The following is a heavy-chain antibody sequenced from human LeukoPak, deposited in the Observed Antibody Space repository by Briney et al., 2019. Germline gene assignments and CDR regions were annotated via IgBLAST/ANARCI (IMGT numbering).Heavy chain of an antibody. Sequence: ASVKVSCKASGYTFTGYYVHRVRQAPGQGLEWMGRVDPNSGDAIYGQRFQGRVAMTKDSSIGAAYMELSSLTFDDTAVYYCARDLVGGIWSAAFWGQGTLVTVSS. J-gene: IGHJ4*02. V-gene: IGHV1-2*06. D-gene: IGHD3-3*01. CDR2: VDPNSGDA. CDR1: GYTFTGYY. CDR3: ARDLVGGIWSAAF.